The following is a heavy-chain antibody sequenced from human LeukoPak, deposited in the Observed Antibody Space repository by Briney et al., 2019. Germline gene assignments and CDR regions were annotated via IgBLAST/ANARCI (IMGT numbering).Heavy chain of an antibody. Sequence: SETLSLTCTVSGGSISSYYWSWIRQPPGKGVEWFGYIYYSGSTNYNPSLKSRVTISVDTSKNQFSLKLSSVTAADTAVYYCARLVSYYYDRWGQGTLVTVSS. CDR1: GGSISSYY. V-gene: IGHV4-59*08. CDR3: ARLVSYYYDR. CDR2: IYYSGST. D-gene: IGHD3-22*01. J-gene: IGHJ4*02.